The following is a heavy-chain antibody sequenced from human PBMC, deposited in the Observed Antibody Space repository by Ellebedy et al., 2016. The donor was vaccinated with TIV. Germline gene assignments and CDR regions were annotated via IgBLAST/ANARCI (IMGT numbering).Heavy chain of an antibody. V-gene: IGHV1-2*02. CDR2: INPNSGGT. J-gene: IGHJ6*02. CDR1: GFTFTDYY. CDR3: ASPGPGYSSGWYGGWNGMDV. D-gene: IGHD6-19*01. Sequence: ASVKVSCKTSGFTFTDYYMHWVRQAPGQGLEWMGWINPNSGGTNYAQKFQGRVTMTRDTSISTAYMELSRLRSDDTAVYYCASPGPGYSSGWYGGWNGMDVWGQGTTVTVSS.